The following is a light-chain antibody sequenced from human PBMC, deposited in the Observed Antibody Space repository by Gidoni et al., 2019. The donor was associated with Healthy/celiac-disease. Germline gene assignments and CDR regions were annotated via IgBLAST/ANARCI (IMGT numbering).Light chain of an antibody. CDR2: DAS. CDR1: QSVSSY. Sequence: IVLTQSLATLSLSPGERATLPCRASQSVSSYLAWYQQKPGQAPRLLIYDASNRATGIPARFSGSGSGTDFTLTISSLEPEDFAVYCCQQRSNWPPLTFGGGTKVEIK. CDR3: QQRSNWPPLT. J-gene: IGKJ4*01. V-gene: IGKV3-11*01.